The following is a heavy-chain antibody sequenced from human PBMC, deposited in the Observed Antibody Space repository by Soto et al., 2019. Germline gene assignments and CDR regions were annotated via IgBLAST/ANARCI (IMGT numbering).Heavy chain of an antibody. J-gene: IGHJ4*02. CDR1: GGTFSSYA. Sequence: QVQLVQSGAEVKKPGSSVKVSCKASGGTFSSYAISWVRQAPGQGLEWMGGIIPIFGTANYAQKFQGRVTITADKSTSTAYMELSRLRSEDTAVYYCARDWGGSGSYYNSLLDYWGQGTLVTVSS. CDR3: ARDWGGSGSYYNSLLDY. CDR2: IIPIFGTA. V-gene: IGHV1-69*06. D-gene: IGHD3-10*01.